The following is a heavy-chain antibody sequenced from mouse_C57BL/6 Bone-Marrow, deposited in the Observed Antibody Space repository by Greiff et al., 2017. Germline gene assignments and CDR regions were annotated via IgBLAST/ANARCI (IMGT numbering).Heavy chain of an antibody. J-gene: IGHJ2*01. CDR1: GYTFTSYW. Sequence: VQLQQPGAELVKPGASVKMSCTASGYTFTSYWITWVKQRPGQGLEWIGDIYPGSGSTNYNEKFKSKATLTVDTSSSTAYMQLSSLTSEDSAVYYCARSFDPLSSYYFDYWGQGTTLTVSS. V-gene: IGHV1-55*01. CDR2: IYPGSGST. CDR3: ARSFDPLSSYYFDY.